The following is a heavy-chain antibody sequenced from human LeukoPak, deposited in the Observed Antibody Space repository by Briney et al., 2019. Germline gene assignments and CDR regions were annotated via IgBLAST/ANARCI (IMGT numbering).Heavy chain of an antibody. CDR2: IKSKTDAGTT. D-gene: IGHD1-26*01. J-gene: IGHJ4*02. V-gene: IGHV3-15*01. Sequence: PGGSLSLSLAASGFTFSNAWLSWFRQPPGKGREWVGRIKSKTDAGTTDYAAPVKGRFTISRDDSKSTLYLQMNSLKTEDTAVYYCTRELGAFDYWGQGTLVTVSS. CDR1: GFTFSNAW. CDR3: TRELGAFDY.